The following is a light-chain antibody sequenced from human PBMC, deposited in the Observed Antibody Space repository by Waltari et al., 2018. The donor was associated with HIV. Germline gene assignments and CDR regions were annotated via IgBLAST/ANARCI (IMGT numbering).Light chain of an antibody. CDR1: QTISVY. Sequence: DIQMTQSPSSLSASLGDRVVITCRASQTISVYLNWYQQKSGRAPKLRIYAASSLQDGVPSRFSGSGSGTDFTLTINSLQVEDFATYYCQQSYRGLTFGPGTNVDV. CDR2: AAS. CDR3: QQSYRGLT. V-gene: IGKV1-39*01. J-gene: IGKJ3*01.